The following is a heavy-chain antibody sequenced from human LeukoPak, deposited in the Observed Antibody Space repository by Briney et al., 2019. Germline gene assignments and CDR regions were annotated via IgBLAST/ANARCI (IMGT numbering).Heavy chain of an antibody. D-gene: IGHD1-1*01. V-gene: IGHV3-9*01. Sequence: GGSLRLSCAASGFTFDDYAMHWVRQAPGKGLEWVSGISWNSGSIGYADSVKGRFTISRDNSKNTLYLQMNSLRAEDTAVYYCARGEGSGWSVSAFDIWGQGTMVTVSS. CDR2: ISWNSGSI. CDR3: ARGEGSGWSVSAFDI. J-gene: IGHJ3*02. CDR1: GFTFDDYA.